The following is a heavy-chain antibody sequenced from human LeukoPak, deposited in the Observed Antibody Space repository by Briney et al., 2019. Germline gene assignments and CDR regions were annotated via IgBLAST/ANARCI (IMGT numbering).Heavy chain of an antibody. CDR2: ISSSSSYI. CDR1: GFTFSSYS. CDR3: AKGVGPWVAATPIYFDY. D-gene: IGHD2-15*01. Sequence: PGGSLRLSCAASGFTFSSYSMNWVRQAPGKGLEWVSSISSSSSYIYYADSVKGRFTISRDNAKNSLYLQMNSLRAEDTAVYYCAKGVGPWVAATPIYFDYWGQGTLVTVSS. J-gene: IGHJ4*02. V-gene: IGHV3-21*04.